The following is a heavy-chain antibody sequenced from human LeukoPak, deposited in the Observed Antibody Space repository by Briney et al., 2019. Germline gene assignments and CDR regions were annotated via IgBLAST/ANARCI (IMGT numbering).Heavy chain of an antibody. J-gene: IGHJ6*03. CDR1: GGSFSGYY. V-gene: IGHV4-34*01. Sequence: PSETLSLTCAVYGGSFSGYYWSWIRQSPGKGLEWIGEINHSGSTNYNPSLKSRVTISVDTSKNQFSLKLSSVTAADTAVYYCARRWNYYYYMDVWGKGTTVTVSS. D-gene: IGHD4-23*01. CDR2: INHSGST. CDR3: ARRWNYYYYMDV.